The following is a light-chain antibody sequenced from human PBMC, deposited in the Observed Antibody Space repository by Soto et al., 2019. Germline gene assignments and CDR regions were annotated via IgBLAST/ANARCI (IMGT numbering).Light chain of an antibody. V-gene: IGKV3-15*01. J-gene: IGKJ1*01. CDR3: QQYNNWPPWT. CDR1: QSVSIN. Sequence: ILMTQSPATLSVSPGERATLSCRGSQSVSINLAWYQQKPGQAPRLLIYDASTRATGIPARFSGSGSGTEFTLTISGLQSEDFAVYYCQQYNNWPPWTFGQGTKVEIK. CDR2: DAS.